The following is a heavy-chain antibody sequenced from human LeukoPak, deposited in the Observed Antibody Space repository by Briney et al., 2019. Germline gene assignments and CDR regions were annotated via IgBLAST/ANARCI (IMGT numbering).Heavy chain of an antibody. Sequence: GGSLRLSCAASGFTFSSYWMSWVRQAPGKGLEWVANIKQDGSEKYYVDSVKGRFTISRDNAKNSLYLQMNSLRAEDTAVYYCARDKVDIVVVPAKESDYKYYYFMDVWGKGTTVTVSS. CDR2: IKQDGSEK. J-gene: IGHJ6*03. CDR1: GFTFSSYW. CDR3: ARDKVDIVVVPAKESDYKYYYFMDV. V-gene: IGHV3-7*01. D-gene: IGHD2-2*01.